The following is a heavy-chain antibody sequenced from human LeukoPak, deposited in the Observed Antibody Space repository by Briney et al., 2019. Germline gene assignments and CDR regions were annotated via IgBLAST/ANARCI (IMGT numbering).Heavy chain of an antibody. CDR3: ATYGSGTNDAFDI. J-gene: IGHJ3*02. D-gene: IGHD3-10*01. CDR2: INPNSGGT. CDR1: GYTFTGYY. Sequence: ASVKVSCKASGYTFTGYYMHWVRQAPGQGLEWMGWINPNSGGTNYAQKFQGRVTMTRNTSISTAYMELSSLRSEDTAVYYCATYGSGTNDAFDIWGQGTMVTVSS. V-gene: IGHV1-2*02.